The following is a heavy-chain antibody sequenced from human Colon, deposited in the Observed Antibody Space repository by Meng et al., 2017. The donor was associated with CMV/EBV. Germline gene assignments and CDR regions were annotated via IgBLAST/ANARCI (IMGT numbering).Heavy chain of an antibody. CDR3: AARSAFDY. CDR2: ITADRRFM. CDR1: GFNFNSFA. J-gene: IGHJ4*02. D-gene: IGHD1-26*01. V-gene: IGHV3-21*06. Sequence: GGSLRLSCVASGFNFNSFAMNWVRQAPGKGLEWVAAITADRRFMYYADSVKGRFVISRDNDKNSLFLQMNYLSADDTAVYYCAARSAFDYWGQGTLVTVSS.